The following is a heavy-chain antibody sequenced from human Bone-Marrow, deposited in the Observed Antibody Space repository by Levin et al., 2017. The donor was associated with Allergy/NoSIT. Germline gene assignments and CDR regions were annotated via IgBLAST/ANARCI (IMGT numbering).Heavy chain of an antibody. CDR2: IDSDGSST. Sequence: PGGSLRLSCAASGFTFSSSWMHWVRRAPGKGLVWVSGIDSDGSSTNYADSVKGRFTISRDDAKNTLHLQMNSLRAEDTAVYYCARARGGYYDSTGDLGAYDFDYWGQGTLVTVSS. J-gene: IGHJ4*02. CDR1: GFTFSSSW. D-gene: IGHD3-22*01. CDR3: ARARGGYYDSTGDLGAYDFDY. V-gene: IGHV3-74*01.